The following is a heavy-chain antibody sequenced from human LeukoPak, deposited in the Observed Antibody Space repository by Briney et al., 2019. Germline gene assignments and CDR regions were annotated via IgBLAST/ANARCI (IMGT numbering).Heavy chain of an antibody. D-gene: IGHD6-25*01. J-gene: IGHJ5*02. Sequence: ASVKVSCKASGYTFTSYDINWVRQATGQGLEWMGWMSPNSGNTGYAQKFQGRVTITRNTSISTAYMELSSLRSEDTAVYYCAREGRRYNWFDPWGQGTLVTVSS. CDR3: AREGRRYNWFDP. CDR2: MSPNSGNT. CDR1: GYTFTSYD. V-gene: IGHV1-8*03.